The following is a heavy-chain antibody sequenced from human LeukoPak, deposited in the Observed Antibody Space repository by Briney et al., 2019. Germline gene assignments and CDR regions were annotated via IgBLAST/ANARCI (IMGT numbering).Heavy chain of an antibody. Sequence: PGGSLRLSCAASGFIFSTYWMTWVRQAPGKGLEWVATIKYDGDEKFYVDSMTGRFTISRDNAKNSLYLQMNSLTAEDTAVYYCVRESFSRGDFNWGQGTLVSVSS. CDR3: VRESFSRGDFN. CDR2: IKYDGDEK. J-gene: IGHJ4*02. V-gene: IGHV3-7*01. D-gene: IGHD7-27*01. CDR1: GFIFSTYW.